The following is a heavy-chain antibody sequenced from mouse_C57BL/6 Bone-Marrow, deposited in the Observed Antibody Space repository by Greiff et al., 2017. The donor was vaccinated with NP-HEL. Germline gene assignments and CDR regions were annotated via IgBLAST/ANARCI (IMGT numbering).Heavy chain of an antibody. CDR2: ISDGGSYT. D-gene: IGHD1-1*01. CDR3: ARVSGVAPMDY. CDR1: GFTFSSYA. V-gene: IGHV5-4*03. J-gene: IGHJ4*01. Sequence: EVMLVESGGGLVKPGGSLKLSCAASGFTFSSYAMSWVRQTPEKRLEWVATISDGGSYTYYPANVKGRFTISRDNAKNNLYLQMSHLKSEDTAMYYCARVSGVAPMDYWGQGTSVTVSS.